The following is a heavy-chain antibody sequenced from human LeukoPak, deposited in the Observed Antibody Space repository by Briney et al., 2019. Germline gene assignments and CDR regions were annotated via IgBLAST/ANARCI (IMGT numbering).Heavy chain of an antibody. Sequence: ASVKVSCKASGYTFTIYGISWVRQAPGQGLEWMGWISAYNGNTNYAQKLQGRVTMTTDTSTSTAYMELRSLRSDDTAVYYCARYYLAYCGGDCYPYYFDYWGQGTLVTVSS. CDR2: ISAYNGNT. V-gene: IGHV1-18*01. CDR1: GYTFTIYG. J-gene: IGHJ4*02. CDR3: ARYYLAYCGGDCYPYYFDY. D-gene: IGHD2-21*02.